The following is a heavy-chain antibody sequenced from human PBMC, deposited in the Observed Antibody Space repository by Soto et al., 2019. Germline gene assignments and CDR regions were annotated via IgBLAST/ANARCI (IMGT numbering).Heavy chain of an antibody. J-gene: IGHJ3*02. CDR3: ASPHCSSTSCLTPDAFDI. Sequence: GESLKISCKGSGYSFTSYWIGWVRQMPGKGLEWMGIIYPGDSDTRYSPSFQGQVTISADKSISTAYLQWSSLKASETAMYYCASPHCSSTSCLTPDAFDIWGQGTMVTVSS. CDR2: IYPGDSDT. CDR1: GYSFTSYW. V-gene: IGHV5-51*01. D-gene: IGHD2-2*01.